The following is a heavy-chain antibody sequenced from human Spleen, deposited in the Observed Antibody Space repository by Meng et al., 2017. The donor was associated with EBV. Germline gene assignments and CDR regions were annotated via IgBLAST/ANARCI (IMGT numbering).Heavy chain of an antibody. Sequence: QGHRQESGPGLVKPSGTLSLPCVVSGGSVTTTNWWTWVRRPPGKGLEWIGETYDGGNSNYNPSLKSRVTMSVDRSKNQFSLKVTSVTAADTAVYYCARFCSGGNCLWNAFDIWGPGTMVTVSS. CDR2: TYDGGNS. J-gene: IGHJ3*02. CDR1: GGSVTTTNW. D-gene: IGHD2-15*01. V-gene: IGHV4-4*02. CDR3: ARFCSGGNCLWNAFDI.